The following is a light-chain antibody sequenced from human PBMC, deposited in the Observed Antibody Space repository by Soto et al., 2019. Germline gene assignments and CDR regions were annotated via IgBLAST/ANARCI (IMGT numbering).Light chain of an antibody. CDR1: SSDVGGYNY. V-gene: IGLV2-11*01. CDR3: CSYAGSYTL. J-gene: IGLJ2*01. CDR2: DVS. Sequence: QSALTQPRSVSGFPGQSVTISCTGTSSDVGGYNYVSWYQQPPGKAPKFMIYDVSKRPSGVPDRFSGSKSGNTASLTISGLQAEDEADYYCCSYAGSYTLFGGGTKRTVL.